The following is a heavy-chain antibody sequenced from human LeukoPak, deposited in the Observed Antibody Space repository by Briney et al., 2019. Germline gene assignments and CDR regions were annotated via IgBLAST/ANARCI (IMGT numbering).Heavy chain of an antibody. CDR2: IDYSGIT. D-gene: IGHD2-21*02. CDR3: ARARSGSYCGGDCYSYWFDP. Sequence: SETLSLTCTVSGGSIVTNIYCWGWIRQPPGKRLEWIGNIDYSGITYKNPSLKSRVNMSVDTSKNQFSLKLSSVTAADTAVYYCARARSGSYCGGDCYSYWFDPWGLGTLVTVSS. CDR1: GGSIVTNIYC. V-gene: IGHV4-39*01. J-gene: IGHJ5*02.